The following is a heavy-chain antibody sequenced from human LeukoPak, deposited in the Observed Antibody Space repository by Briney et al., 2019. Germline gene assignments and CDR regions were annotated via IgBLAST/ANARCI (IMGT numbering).Heavy chain of an antibody. CDR1: GFTFSTYS. D-gene: IGHD4-17*01. Sequence: SGRSLRLSCAGSGFTFSTYSMNWVRQAPGKWLEWDSSISSSSSYIYYADSVKGRFTISRDNAKNSLYLQMNSLRAEDTAVYYCAREKASTVTYDTFDIWGQGTMVTVSS. V-gene: IGHV3-21*01. CDR3: AREKASTVTYDTFDI. CDR2: ISSSSSYI. J-gene: IGHJ3*02.